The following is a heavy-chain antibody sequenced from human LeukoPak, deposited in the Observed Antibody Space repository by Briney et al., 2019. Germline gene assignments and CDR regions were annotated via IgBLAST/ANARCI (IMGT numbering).Heavy chain of an antibody. J-gene: IGHJ6*02. D-gene: IGHD6-13*01. CDR1: GDSVSSNSAA. Sequence: SQTLSLTCAISGDSVSSNSAAWNWIRQSPSRGLEWLGRTYYRSKWYNDYAVSVKSRMTINPDTSKNQFSLQLNSVTPEDTAVYYCARDLEGGSSRSVYYYYYGMDVWGQGTTVTVSS. V-gene: IGHV6-1*01. CDR3: ARDLEGGSSRSVYYYYYGMDV. CDR2: TYYRSKWYN.